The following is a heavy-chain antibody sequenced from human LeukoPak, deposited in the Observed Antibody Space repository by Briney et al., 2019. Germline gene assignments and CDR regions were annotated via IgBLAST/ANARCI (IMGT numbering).Heavy chain of an antibody. CDR2: ISTTSRYT. CDR3: ARQGTYYSTSSRGRALDY. D-gene: IGHD6-6*01. CDR1: EFTFSAYN. Sequence: GGSLRLSCAASEFTFSAYNMNWVRQAPGRGLEWVSSISTTSRYTNYADSVRGRCTISPDTAKTSLYLQMSSLGAEDTAVYYCARQGTYYSTSSRGRALDYWGQGTLVTVSS. V-gene: IGHV3-21*04. J-gene: IGHJ4*02.